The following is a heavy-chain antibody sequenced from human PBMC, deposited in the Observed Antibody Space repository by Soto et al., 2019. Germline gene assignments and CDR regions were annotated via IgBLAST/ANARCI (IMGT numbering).Heavy chain of an antibody. CDR2: VSGSGGSA. J-gene: IGHJ3*02. V-gene: IGHV3-23*01. CDR3: AKEDDAWTNGYFAI. CDR1: GFTFSSYD. D-gene: IGHD2-8*01. Sequence: EVQLLESGGGWVQPGGSLRLSCAASGFTFSSYDMSWVRQATGKGLEWVSAVSGSGGSAYYADSVEGRFTISRDNSKNTLYVQMNSLRSEDTAIYYCAKEDDAWTNGYFAIWGQGTLVTVSS.